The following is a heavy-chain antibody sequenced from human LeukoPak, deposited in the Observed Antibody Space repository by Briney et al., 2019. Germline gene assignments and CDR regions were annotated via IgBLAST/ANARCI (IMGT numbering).Heavy chain of an antibody. CDR3: AKWGDYDVLTGYYVSDY. CDR1: GFTFSNYA. V-gene: IGHV3-23*01. J-gene: IGHJ4*02. Sequence: PGASLRLSCVASGFTFSNYAMSWVRQAPGKGLEWVSAITGSGGNTYYADSVKGRFTIYRDNSKNTVFLQMNSLRAEDTAVYYCAKWGDYDVLTGYYVSDYWGQGTLVTVSS. D-gene: IGHD3-9*01. CDR2: ITGSGGNT.